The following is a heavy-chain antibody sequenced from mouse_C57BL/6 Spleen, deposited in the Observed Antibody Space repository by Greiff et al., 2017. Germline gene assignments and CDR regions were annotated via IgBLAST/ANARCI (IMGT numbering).Heavy chain of an antibody. CDR2: IDPNSGGT. J-gene: IGHJ3*01. V-gene: IGHV1-72*01. CDR1: GYTFTSYW. CDR3: AREDYGSRQFAY. Sequence: QVQLMQPGAELVKPGASVKLSCKASGYTFTSYWMHWVQQWPGRGLEWIGRIDPNSGGTKYNEKFTSKSTLTVDKPSSTVYMQLSSLTSEDSAVYYCAREDYGSRQFAYWGQGTLVTVSA. D-gene: IGHD1-1*01.